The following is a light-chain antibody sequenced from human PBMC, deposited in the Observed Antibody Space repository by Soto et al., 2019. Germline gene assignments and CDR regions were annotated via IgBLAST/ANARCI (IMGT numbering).Light chain of an antibody. Sequence: QSALTQPAFVSGSPGQSITISCTGTSSDVGGYNYVSWYQHHPGKAPKLMIYEVSNRPSGVSNRFSGSKSGNTASLTISGLQAEDEADYYCSSYTGSSTPVFGGGTKLIVL. CDR2: EVS. CDR1: SSDVGGYNY. J-gene: IGLJ3*02. V-gene: IGLV2-14*01. CDR3: SSYTGSSTPV.